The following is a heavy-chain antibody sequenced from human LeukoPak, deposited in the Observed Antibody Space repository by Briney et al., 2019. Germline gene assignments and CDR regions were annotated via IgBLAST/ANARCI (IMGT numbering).Heavy chain of an antibody. Sequence: GGSLRLSCAASGFTFSSYSMNWVRHAPGKGLEWVSSISSSSSYIYYADSVKGRFTISRDNARNSLYLQMNSLRAEDTAVYYCARDNYDSCGPYYFVYWGQGTLVTVSS. CDR2: ISSSSSYI. J-gene: IGHJ4*02. V-gene: IGHV3-21*01. CDR3: ARDNYDSCGPYYFVY. D-gene: IGHD3-22*01. CDR1: GFTFSSYS.